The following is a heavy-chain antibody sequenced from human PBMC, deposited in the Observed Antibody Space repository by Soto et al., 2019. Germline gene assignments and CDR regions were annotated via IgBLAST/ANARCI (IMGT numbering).Heavy chain of an antibody. D-gene: IGHD3-3*01. Sequence: GGPLTQCRAASGFLLTSYAISLVRQQTGKGLEWVSAISISGGSTYYAASVTGRFTISRDNSKNTLYLQMNSLRAEDTAVYYCAKDRSPKGVTYFDFWSGYADAMDLGGQGTT. CDR2: ISISGGST. J-gene: IGHJ6*02. CDR1: GFLLTSYA. V-gene: IGHV3-23*01. CDR3: AKDRSPKGVTYFDFWSGYADAMDL.